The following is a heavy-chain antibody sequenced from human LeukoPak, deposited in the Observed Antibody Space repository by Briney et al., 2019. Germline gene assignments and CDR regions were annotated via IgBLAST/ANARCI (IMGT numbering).Heavy chain of an antibody. Sequence: EASVKASCKASGYTFTNYAISWVRQAPGQGLEWVGWINTNIGNSTYAQGFTGRFVFSLDTSVSTAYLQISSLKSEDTAVYYCARHWRLFDFWGQGTLVTVSS. J-gene: IGHJ4*02. D-gene: IGHD1-1*01. CDR3: ARHWRLFDF. CDR1: GYTFTNYA. V-gene: IGHV7-4-1*02. CDR2: INTNIGNS.